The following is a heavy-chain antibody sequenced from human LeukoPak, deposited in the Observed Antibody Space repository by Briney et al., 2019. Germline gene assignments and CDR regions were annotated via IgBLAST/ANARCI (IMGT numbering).Heavy chain of an antibody. CDR1: GGSISSYY. CDR3: ARHYDSSGYYYGLDY. J-gene: IGHJ4*02. CDR2: IYYSGST. D-gene: IGHD3-22*01. Sequence: SETLSLTCTVSGGSISSYYWSWIRQPPGKGLEWIGYIYYSGSTNYNPPLKSRVTISVDTSKNQFSLKLSSVTAADTAVYYCARHYDSSGYYYGLDYWGQGTLVTVSS. V-gene: IGHV4-59*01.